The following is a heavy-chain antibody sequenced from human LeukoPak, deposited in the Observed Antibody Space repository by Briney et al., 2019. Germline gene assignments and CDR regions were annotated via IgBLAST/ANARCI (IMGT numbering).Heavy chain of an antibody. D-gene: IGHD1-26*01. J-gene: IGHJ5*02. CDR3: ASKNYYSA. V-gene: IGHV6-1*01. CDR1: GDSVSGSSAT. CDR2: TYYRSKWYS. Sequence: SQTLSLTCAISGDSVSGSSATWNWIRQSPSRGLEWLGRTYYRSKWYSDYAVSVKSRITINLDTSKNQVSLQLNSVTPDDTAVYYCASKNYYSAWGQGTLVTVSS.